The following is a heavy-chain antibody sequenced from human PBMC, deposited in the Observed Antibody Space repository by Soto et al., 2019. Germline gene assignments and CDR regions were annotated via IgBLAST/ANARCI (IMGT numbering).Heavy chain of an antibody. CDR1: GFTFSSYW. D-gene: IGHD2-2*01. V-gene: IGHV3-74*01. CDR2: INSDGSST. J-gene: IGHJ3*02. CDR3: ASLPAALDAFDI. Sequence: PVGSLRLSCAASGFTFSSYWMHWVRQAPGKGLVWVSRINSDGSSTSYADSVKGRFTISRDNAKNTLYLQMNSLRAEDTAVYYCASLPAALDAFDIWGQGTMVNVSS.